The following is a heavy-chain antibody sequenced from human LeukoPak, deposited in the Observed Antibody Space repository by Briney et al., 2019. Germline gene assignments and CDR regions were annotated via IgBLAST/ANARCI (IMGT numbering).Heavy chain of an antibody. CDR3: ARGYEGLVVMTDKSFDY. D-gene: IGHD3/OR15-3a*01. CDR2: IIPILGIA. J-gene: IGHJ4*02. CDR1: GGTFSSYA. Sequence: SVKVSCKASGGTFSSYAISWVRQAPGQGLEWMGRIIPILGIANYAQKFQGRVTITADKSTSTAYMELSSLRSEDTAVYYCARGYEGLVVMTDKSFDYWGQGTLVSVSS. V-gene: IGHV1-69*04.